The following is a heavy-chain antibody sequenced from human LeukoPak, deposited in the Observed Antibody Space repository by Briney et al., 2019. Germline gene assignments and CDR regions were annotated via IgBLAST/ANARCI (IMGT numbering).Heavy chain of an antibody. CDR2: INHSGST. V-gene: IGHV4-34*01. CDR3: AKTTVVTQVFDY. Sequence: SETLSPTCAVYGGSFSGYYWSWIRQPPGKGLEWIGEINHSGSTNYNPSLKSRVTISVDTSKNQFSLKLSSVTAADTAVYYCAKTTVVTQVFDYWGQGTLVTVSS. CDR1: GGSFSGYY. D-gene: IGHD4-23*01. J-gene: IGHJ4*02.